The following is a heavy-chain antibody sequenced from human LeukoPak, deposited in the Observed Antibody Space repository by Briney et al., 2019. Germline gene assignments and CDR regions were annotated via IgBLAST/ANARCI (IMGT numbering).Heavy chain of an antibody. D-gene: IGHD3-10*01. CDR2: IIPIFGTA. V-gene: IGHV1-69*06. Sequence: ASVTVSCKASGGTFSSYAISWVRQAPGQGLEWMGGIIPIFGTANYAQKFQGRVTITADKSTSTAYMELSSLRSEDTAVYYCARGDNGYGSGSYRRYFDYWGQGTLVTVSS. CDR3: ARGDNGYGSGSYRRYFDY. J-gene: IGHJ4*02. CDR1: GGTFSSYA.